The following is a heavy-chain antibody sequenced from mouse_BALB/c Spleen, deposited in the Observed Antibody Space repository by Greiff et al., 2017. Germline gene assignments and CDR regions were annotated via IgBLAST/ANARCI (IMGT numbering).Heavy chain of an antibody. CDR2: IWAGGST. D-gene: IGHD2-3*01. CDR1: GFSLTSYG. CDR3: ARDPLIYDGYPYAMDY. Sequence: VMLVESGPGLVAPSQSLSITCTVSGFSLTSYGVHWVRQPPGKGLEWLGVIWAGGSTNYNSALMSRLSISKDNSKSQVFLKMNSLQTDDTAMYYCARDPLIYDGYPYAMDYWGQGTSVTVSS. J-gene: IGHJ4*01. V-gene: IGHV2-9*02.